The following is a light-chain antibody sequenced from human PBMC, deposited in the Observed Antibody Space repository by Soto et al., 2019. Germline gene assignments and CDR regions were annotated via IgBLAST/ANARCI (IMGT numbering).Light chain of an antibody. V-gene: IGLV2-14*01. Sequence: QSALTQPASVSGSPGQSVTISCTGPRTDIGDSNFISWYQQSPGKAPRLLIYDVHNRPSGISARFSGSKSGNTASLTISGLQPEDTALYYCCSYTRSGTLSFGGGTKVTVL. CDR3: CSYTRSGTLS. J-gene: IGLJ2*01. CDR1: RTDIGDSNF. CDR2: DVH.